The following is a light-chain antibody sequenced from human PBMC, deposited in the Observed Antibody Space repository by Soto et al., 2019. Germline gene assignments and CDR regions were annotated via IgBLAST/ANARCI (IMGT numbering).Light chain of an antibody. CDR2: GTS. V-gene: IGKV3-20*01. J-gene: IGKJ1*01. CDR3: QQYGSWT. Sequence: EIVLTQSPGTLSVSPGERATLSCRASQTISSNNLAWYQQTPGQAPSLLIYGTSSRATGIPDRFSGSGSGTDFTLTISRLEPEDSAIYYCQQYGSWTFGQGTKVEI. CDR1: QTISSNN.